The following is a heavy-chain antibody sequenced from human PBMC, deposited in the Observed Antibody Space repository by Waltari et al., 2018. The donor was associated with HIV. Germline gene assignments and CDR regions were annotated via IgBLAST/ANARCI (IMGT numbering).Heavy chain of an antibody. CDR3: SREGYGGNPANDFDF. Sequence: QVQLQQSGAGLLKPSETLSLTCTVSGGSFSGYYWSWHRQPPGQGLEWIGEFNHSGNSNYNPSLKSRLIISVDTSKSQFSLRLKSVTAADTAVYYCSREGYGGNPANDFDFWGQGTLVSVSS. V-gene: IGHV4-34*01. CDR1: GGSFSGYY. J-gene: IGHJ4*02. CDR2: FNHSGNS. D-gene: IGHD2-15*01.